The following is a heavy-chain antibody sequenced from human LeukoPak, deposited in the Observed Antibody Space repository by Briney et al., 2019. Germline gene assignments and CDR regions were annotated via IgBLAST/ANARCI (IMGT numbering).Heavy chain of an antibody. CDR2: IYYSGST. Sequence: SETLSLTCTVSGGSISSYYWSWIRQPPGKGLEWIGYIYYSGSTNYNPSLKSRVTISVDTSKNQFSLKLSSVTAADTAVYYCARDQDDAFYIWGQGTMVTVSS. V-gene: IGHV4-59*01. CDR1: GGSISSYY. CDR3: ARDQDDAFYI. J-gene: IGHJ3*02.